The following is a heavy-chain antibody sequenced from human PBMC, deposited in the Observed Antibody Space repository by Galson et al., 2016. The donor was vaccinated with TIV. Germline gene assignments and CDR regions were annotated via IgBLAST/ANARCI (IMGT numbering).Heavy chain of an antibody. CDR1: GGPFSGYY. Sequence: ETLSLTCAVYGGPFSGYYWSWIRQPPGKGLEWIGEIHHSGSTNYNPSLESRVSISVDTSKNQFSLKLTSVTAAGTAVYYCARGVVSGYYYVGRGYYFDYWDQGTLVTVSS. CDR2: IHHSGST. J-gene: IGHJ4*02. V-gene: IGHV4-34*01. D-gene: IGHD3-22*01. CDR3: ARGVVSGYYYVGRGYYFDY.